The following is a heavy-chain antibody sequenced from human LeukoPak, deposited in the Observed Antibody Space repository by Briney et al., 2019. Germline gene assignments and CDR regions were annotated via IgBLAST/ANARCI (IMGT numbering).Heavy chain of an antibody. CDR1: GGTFSSYA. D-gene: IGHD3-3*01. J-gene: IGHJ4*02. V-gene: IGHV1-69*13. CDR2: IIPIFGTA. Sequence: SVKVSCKASGGTFSSYAISWVRQAPGQGLEWMGGIIPIFGTANYAQKFQGRVTITADESTSTAYMELSSLRSEDTAVYYCARVRSGPYYDFWSGYYTLDYWGQGTLVTVSS. CDR3: ARVRSGPYYDFWSGYYTLDY.